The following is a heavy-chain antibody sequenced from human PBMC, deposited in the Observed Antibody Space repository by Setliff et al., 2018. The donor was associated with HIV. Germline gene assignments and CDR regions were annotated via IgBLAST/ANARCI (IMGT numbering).Heavy chain of an antibody. CDR3: ARELTVDADMVTRWFDP. CDR2: INHSGRT. Sequence: SETLSLTCAVYGGSFSDNYWSWIRQSPGKGLEWIGEINHSGRTKYSPSLRSRVSISVDTSKNNFSLKLSSVTAADTAVYYCARELTVDADMVTRWFDPWGQGTLVTVSS. V-gene: IGHV4-34*01. J-gene: IGHJ5*02. D-gene: IGHD5-18*01. CDR1: GGSFSDNY.